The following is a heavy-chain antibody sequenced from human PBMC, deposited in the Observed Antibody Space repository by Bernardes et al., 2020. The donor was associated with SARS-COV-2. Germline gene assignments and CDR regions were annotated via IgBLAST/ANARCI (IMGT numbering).Heavy chain of an antibody. CDR2: IYYSGST. J-gene: IGHJ4*02. CDR3: ARRGIFPGFTLFDY. V-gene: IGHV4-39*01. Sequence: SETLSLTCTVSGGSISSSSYYWGWIRQPPGKGLEWIGSIYYSGSTYYNPSLKSRVTISVDTSKNQFSLKLSSVTAADTAVYYCARRGIFPGFTLFDYWGQGTLVTVSS. D-gene: IGHD3-9*01. CDR1: GGSISSSSYY.